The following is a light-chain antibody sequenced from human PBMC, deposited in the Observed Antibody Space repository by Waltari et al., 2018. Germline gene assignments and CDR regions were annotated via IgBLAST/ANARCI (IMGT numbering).Light chain of an antibody. Sequence: EIVMTQSPATLSVSPGERATLSCRASQSVSSNLAWYQQKPGHAPRLRIYGASTRATGIPARFSGSGSGTEFTLTISSMQSEDFAVYYCQQYNNWPRTFGQGTKVEIK. CDR3: QQYNNWPRT. CDR2: GAS. V-gene: IGKV3-15*01. J-gene: IGKJ1*01. CDR1: QSVSSN.